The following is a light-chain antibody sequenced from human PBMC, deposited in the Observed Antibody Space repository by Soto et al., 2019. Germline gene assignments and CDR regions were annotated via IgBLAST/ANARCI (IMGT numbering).Light chain of an antibody. J-gene: IGKJ1*01. V-gene: IGKV3-20*01. CDR2: GAS. CDR1: QSVSSSF. Sequence: EIVLTQSPGTLSLSPGERATLSCRASQSVSSSFLAWYQQKAGQAPRLLIYGASSRATGIPERFSDSGSGTDFPLTISRLEPEDFAVYYCQQYDRSPWTFGQGTKVAIK. CDR3: QQYDRSPWT.